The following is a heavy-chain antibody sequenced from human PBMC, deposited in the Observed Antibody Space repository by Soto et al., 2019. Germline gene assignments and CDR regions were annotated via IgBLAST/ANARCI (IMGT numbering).Heavy chain of an antibody. J-gene: IGHJ5*02. CDR2: ISGSGGST. CDR1: GFTFSSYA. D-gene: IGHD6-19*01. Sequence: GGSLRLSCAASGFTFSSYAMSWVRQAPGKGLEWVSAISGSGGSTYYADSVKGRFTISRDNSKNTLYLQMNSLKTEDTAVYYCTRYSSGWYWFDPWGQGTLVTVSS. V-gene: IGHV3-23*01. CDR3: TRYSSGWYWFDP.